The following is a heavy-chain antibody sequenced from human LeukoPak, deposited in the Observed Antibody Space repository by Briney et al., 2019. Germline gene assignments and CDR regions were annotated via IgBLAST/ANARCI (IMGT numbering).Heavy chain of an antibody. V-gene: IGHV4-4*07. J-gene: IGHJ4*02. D-gene: IGHD6-13*01. Sequence: SETLSLTCTVSGGSISSYCWSWIRQPAGKGLEWIGRIYTSGSTNYNPSLKSRVTMSVDTSKNQFSLKLSSVTAADTAVYYCARGAAAGLAFDYWGQGTLVTVSS. CDR2: IYTSGST. CDR3: ARGAAAGLAFDY. CDR1: GGSISSYC.